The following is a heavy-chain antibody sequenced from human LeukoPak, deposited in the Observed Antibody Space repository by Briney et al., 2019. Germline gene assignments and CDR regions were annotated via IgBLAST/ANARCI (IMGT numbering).Heavy chain of an antibody. Sequence: GGSLRLSCAASGFMVNSDYMSWVRQAPGEWLEWVSVIYTGGYTNYADSVRGRFTISRDFSQNTLYLQMNSLRVEDTAVYFCARGGSTWDWYFDLWGRGTLVTVSS. J-gene: IGHJ2*01. CDR2: IYTGGYT. CDR3: ARGGSTWDWYFDL. CDR1: GFMVNSDY. D-gene: IGHD6-13*01. V-gene: IGHV3-53*01.